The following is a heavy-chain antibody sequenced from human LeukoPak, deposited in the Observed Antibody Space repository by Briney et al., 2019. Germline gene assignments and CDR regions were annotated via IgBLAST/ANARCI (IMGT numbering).Heavy chain of an antibody. CDR2: IGSSLNTK. D-gene: IGHD4-17*01. CDR1: GFTFSTFS. CDR3: ARDRGGDTRYYLDY. V-gene: IGHV3-48*02. Sequence: GGSLRLSCAASGFTFSTFSMNWVRQPPGKGLEWVSYIGSSLNTKYYADSVKGRFTISRDNAKNSLYLQMNSLRDEDTAVYYCARDRGGDTRYYLDYWGQGTLVTVSS. J-gene: IGHJ4*02.